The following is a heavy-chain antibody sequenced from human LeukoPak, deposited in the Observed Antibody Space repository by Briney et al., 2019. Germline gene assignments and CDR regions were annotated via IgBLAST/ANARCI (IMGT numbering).Heavy chain of an antibody. J-gene: IGHJ6*03. CDR2: IWYDGSNK. Sequence: GGSLRLSCAASGFTFSSYGMHWVRQAPGKGLEWVAVIWYDGSNKYYADSVKGRFTISRDNSKNTLYLQMNSLRAEDTAVYYCAKTHTVPSGYMDVWGKGTTVTVSS. D-gene: IGHD3-10*01. V-gene: IGHV3-33*06. CDR3: AKTHTVPSGYMDV. CDR1: GFTFSSYG.